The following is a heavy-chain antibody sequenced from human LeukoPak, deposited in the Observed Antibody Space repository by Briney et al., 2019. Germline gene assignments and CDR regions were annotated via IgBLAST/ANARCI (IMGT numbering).Heavy chain of an antibody. J-gene: IGHJ4*02. CDR2: IFYSGGT. Sequence: PSETLSLTCTVSGGSISGSSYYWSWIRQPPGKGLEYIGYIFYSGGTNYNHSLRSRVAISADTSKNQFSLRLNSVTAADTAVYYCAHATPFGELLYMGWGQGILVTVSS. CDR3: AHATPFGELLYMG. V-gene: IGHV4-61*05. CDR1: GGSISGSSYY. D-gene: IGHD3-10*01.